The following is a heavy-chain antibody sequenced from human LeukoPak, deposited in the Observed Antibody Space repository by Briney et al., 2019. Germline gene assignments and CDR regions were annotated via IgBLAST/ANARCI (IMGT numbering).Heavy chain of an antibody. Sequence: GGSLRLSCAASGFTFSSYWMSWVRQAPGKGLEWVANIKQDGSEKYYVDSVKGRFTISRDNAKNSLYLQMNSLRAEDTAVYYCARGGSPYYDFWSGYYRTWFDPWGQGTLVTVSS. CDR1: GFTFSSYW. CDR3: ARGGSPYYDFWSGYYRTWFDP. D-gene: IGHD3-3*01. CDR2: IKQDGSEK. J-gene: IGHJ5*02. V-gene: IGHV3-7*01.